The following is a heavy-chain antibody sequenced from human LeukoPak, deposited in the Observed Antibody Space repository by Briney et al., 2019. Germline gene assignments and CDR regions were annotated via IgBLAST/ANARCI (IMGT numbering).Heavy chain of an antibody. V-gene: IGHV4-61*02. Sequence: PSQTLSLTCTVSGGSISSGSYYWSWIRQPAGKGLEWIGRIYTSGSTNYNPSLKSRVTISVDTSKNQFSLKLSSVTAADTAVYYCARDRDYGDYAAPLWGRGTLVTVSS. CDR1: GGSISSGSYY. D-gene: IGHD4-17*01. J-gene: IGHJ2*01. CDR3: ARDRDYGDYAAPL. CDR2: IYTSGST.